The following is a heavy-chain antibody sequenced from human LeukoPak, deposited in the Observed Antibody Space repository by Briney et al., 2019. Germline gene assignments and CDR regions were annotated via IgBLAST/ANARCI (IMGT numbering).Heavy chain of an antibody. D-gene: IGHD2-2*01. Sequence: GGSLRLSCGASGFTFSSYAMSWVRQAPGKGLEWVSAISGSGGSTYYADSVKGRFTISRDNSKNTLYLQMNSLRAEDTAVYYCAKDSCSSTSCLYYFDYWGQGTLVTVSS. CDR2: ISGSGGST. J-gene: IGHJ4*02. V-gene: IGHV3-23*01. CDR3: AKDSCSSTSCLYYFDY. CDR1: GFTFSSYA.